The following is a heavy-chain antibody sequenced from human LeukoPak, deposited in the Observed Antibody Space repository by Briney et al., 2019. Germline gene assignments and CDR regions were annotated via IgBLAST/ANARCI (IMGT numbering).Heavy chain of an antibody. CDR2: INAGNGNT. V-gene: IGHV1-3*01. Sequence: ASVKVSCKASGYTFTSYDINWVRQATGQGLEWMGWINAGNGNTKYSQKFQGRVTITRDTSASTAYMELSSLRSEDTAVYYCARDPGIVGASNFDYWGQGTLVTVSS. D-gene: IGHD1-26*01. CDR3: ARDPGIVGASNFDY. J-gene: IGHJ4*02. CDR1: GYTFTSYD.